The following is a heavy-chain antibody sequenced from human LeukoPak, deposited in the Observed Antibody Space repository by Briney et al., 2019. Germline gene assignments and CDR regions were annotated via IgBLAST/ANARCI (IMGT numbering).Heavy chain of an antibody. J-gene: IGHJ4*02. D-gene: IGHD3-22*01. CDR1: GGSISSYY. CDR3: ARSGITMIVVDY. CDR2: IYTSGST. V-gene: IGHV4-4*07. Sequence: SETLSLTCTVSGGSISSYYWSWIRQPAGKGLEWIGRIYTSGSTNYNPFLKSRVTISVDTSKNQFSLKLSSVTAADTAVYYCARSGITMIVVDYWGQGTLVTVSS.